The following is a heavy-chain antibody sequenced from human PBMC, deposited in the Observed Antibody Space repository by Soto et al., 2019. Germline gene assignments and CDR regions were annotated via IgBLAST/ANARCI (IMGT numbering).Heavy chain of an antibody. Sequence: ASVKPSCKASGGTYSSYAISWVRQAPGQGLEWMGGIIPIFGTANYAQKFQGRVTITADESTSTAYMELSSLRSEDTAVYYCARDDNDYGSGNGGIKDGMDVWGQGSMVTVSS. V-gene: IGHV1-69*13. J-gene: IGHJ6*02. CDR3: ARDDNDYGSGNGGIKDGMDV. D-gene: IGHD3-10*01. CDR2: IIPIFGTA. CDR1: GGTYSSYA.